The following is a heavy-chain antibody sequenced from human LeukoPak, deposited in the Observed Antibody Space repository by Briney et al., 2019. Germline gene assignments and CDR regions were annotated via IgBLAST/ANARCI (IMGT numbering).Heavy chain of an antibody. CDR2: ISSSGSTI. Sequence: GGSLRLSCAASGFTFSSYEMNWVRQAPGKGLEWVSYISSSGSTIYYADSVKGRFTFSRDNAKNSLYLQMNSLRAEDTAVYYCARGPRAVAGFDYWGQGTLVTVSS. CDR1: GFTFSSYE. D-gene: IGHD6-19*01. CDR3: ARGPRAVAGFDY. J-gene: IGHJ4*02. V-gene: IGHV3-48*03.